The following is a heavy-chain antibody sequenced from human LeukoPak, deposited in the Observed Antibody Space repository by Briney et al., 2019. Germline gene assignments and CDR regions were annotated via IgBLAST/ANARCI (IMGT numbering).Heavy chain of an antibody. Sequence: SGTLSLTCTVSGGSISSYYWSWIRQPPGKGLEWIGYIYYSGSTNYNPSLKSRVTISVDTSKNQFSLKLSSVTAADTAVYYCARLNYYDSSGYPNWFDPWGQGTLVTVSS. J-gene: IGHJ5*02. CDR3: ARLNYYDSSGYPNWFDP. V-gene: IGHV4-59*01. CDR1: GGSISSYY. CDR2: IYYSGST. D-gene: IGHD3-22*01.